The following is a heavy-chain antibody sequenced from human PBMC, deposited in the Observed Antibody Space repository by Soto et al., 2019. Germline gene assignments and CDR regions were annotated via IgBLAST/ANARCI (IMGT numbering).Heavy chain of an antibody. D-gene: IGHD1-26*01. V-gene: IGHV2-5*02. CDR3: PHSRNLITEDAQVGDFDY. Sequence: QITLKESGPTLVKSTQTLTVTGTFSGFSLTTDGEGVGCVRQSPGEALELLALIYWDDDERYSPSLKTRLTITKVILRNQVVLVMTSMEPVNTGTYFCPHSRNLITEDAQVGDFDYWGQGT. J-gene: IGHJ4*02. CDR1: GFSLTTDGEG. CDR2: IYWDDDE.